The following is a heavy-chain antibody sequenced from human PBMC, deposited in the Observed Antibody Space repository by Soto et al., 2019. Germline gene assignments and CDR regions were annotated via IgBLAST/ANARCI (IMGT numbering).Heavy chain of an antibody. CDR1: GFTFSSYG. V-gene: IGHV3-30*18. CDR3: AKALLLLDTAGAFDI. J-gene: IGHJ3*02. D-gene: IGHD3-10*01. Sequence: HPGGSLRLSCAASGFTFSSYGMHWVRQAPGKGLEWVAVISYDGSNKYYADSVKGRFTISRDNSKNTLYLQMNSLRAEDTAVYYCAKALLLLDTAGAFDIWGQGTMVTVSS. CDR2: ISYDGSNK.